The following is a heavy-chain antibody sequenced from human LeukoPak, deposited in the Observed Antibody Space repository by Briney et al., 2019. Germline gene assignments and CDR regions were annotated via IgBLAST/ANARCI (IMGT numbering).Heavy chain of an antibody. CDR1: GDSISSSY. CDR3: ARRPRTYFDW. V-gene: IGHV4-59*08. Sequence: SETLSLTCTVSGDSISSSYWSWIRQTPGKGLEWIGHIYYSGSTYYNPSLKSRVTIFVDTSKNQFSLKLTSVTAADTAVYYCARRPRTYFDWWGQGTLVTVS. J-gene: IGHJ4*02. CDR2: IYYSGST.